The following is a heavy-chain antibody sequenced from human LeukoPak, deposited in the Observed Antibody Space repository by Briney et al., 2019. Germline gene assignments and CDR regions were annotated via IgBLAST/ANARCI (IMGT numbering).Heavy chain of an antibody. J-gene: IGHJ4*02. CDR2: IYYSGST. Sequence: TSETLSLTCAVSGGSISSYYWSWIRQPPGKGLEWVGYIYYSGSTNYNPSLKSRVTISVVTSKNQFSLKLSSVTAADTAVYYCARTYDSSGYYYGYFDYWGQGTLVTVSS. D-gene: IGHD3-22*01. CDR3: ARTYDSSGYYYGYFDY. CDR1: GGSISSYY. V-gene: IGHV4-59*01.